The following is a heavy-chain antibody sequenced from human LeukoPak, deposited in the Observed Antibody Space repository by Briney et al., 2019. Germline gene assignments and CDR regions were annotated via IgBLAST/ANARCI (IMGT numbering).Heavy chain of an antibody. CDR1: GYSISNGYY. J-gene: IGHJ4*02. V-gene: IGHV4-38-2*01. CDR3: ARFRRGWYFDY. Sequence: PSETLSLTCVVSGYSISNGYYWGWIRHPPGKGLEWIESIFHSGNTSYNTSLKSRVTMSVDTSKNQFSLRLTSVTAADTAAYYCARFRRGWYFDYWSQGTLVTVSS. D-gene: IGHD3-10*01. CDR2: IFHSGNT.